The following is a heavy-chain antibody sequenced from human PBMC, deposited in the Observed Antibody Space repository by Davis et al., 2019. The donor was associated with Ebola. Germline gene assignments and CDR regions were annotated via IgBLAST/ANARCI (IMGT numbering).Heavy chain of an antibody. D-gene: IGHD3-10*01. Sequence: SETLSLTCSVSGGSISSSNYYWGWIRQPPGKGLEWIGSINYSGTTYYNPSLKSRVTISVDTAKNQFSLILSSVIAADTAVYYCVRQNGSGKWAFDYWGQGTLVTVSS. CDR1: GGSISSSNYY. J-gene: IGHJ4*02. V-gene: IGHV4-39*01. CDR3: VRQNGSGKWAFDY. CDR2: INYSGTT.